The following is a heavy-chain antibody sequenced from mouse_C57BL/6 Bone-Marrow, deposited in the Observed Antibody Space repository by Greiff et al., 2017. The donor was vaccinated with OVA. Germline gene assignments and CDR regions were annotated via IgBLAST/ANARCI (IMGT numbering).Heavy chain of an antibody. D-gene: IGHD1-1*01. CDR3: ARHVYYYYFDY. Sequence: EVQLVESGGGLVKPGGSLKLSCAASGFTFSSYTMSWVRQTPEKRLEWVATICGGGGNTYYPDSVKGRSTISRDNAKNTLYRRMSSLKSEDTALYYCARHVYYYYFDYWGQGTTLTVSS. CDR1: GFTFSSYT. J-gene: IGHJ2*01. CDR2: ICGGGGNT. V-gene: IGHV5-9*01.